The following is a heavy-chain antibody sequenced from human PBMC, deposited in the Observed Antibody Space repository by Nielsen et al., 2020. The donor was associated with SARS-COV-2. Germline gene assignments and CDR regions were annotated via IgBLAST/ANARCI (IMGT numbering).Heavy chain of an antibody. D-gene: IGHD6-19*01. Sequence: SVKVSCKASGYTFTSYDINWVRQATGQGLEWMGGIIPIFGTANYAQKFQGRVTITADESTSTAYMELSSLRSEDTAVYYCARPHSSGWPGDAFDIWGQGTMVTVSS. V-gene: IGHV1-69*13. CDR3: ARPHSSGWPGDAFDI. CDR1: GYTFTSYD. CDR2: IIPIFGTA. J-gene: IGHJ3*02.